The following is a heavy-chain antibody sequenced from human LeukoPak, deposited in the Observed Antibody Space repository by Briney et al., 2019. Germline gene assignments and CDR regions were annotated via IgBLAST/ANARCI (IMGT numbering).Heavy chain of an antibody. Sequence: SDTLSLTCAVYGGSFSGYYWSWIRQPPGKGLEWIGEINHSGSTNYNPSLKSRVTISVDTSKNQFSLKLSSVTAADTAVYYCARRESGVRDYWGQGTLVTVSS. CDR2: INHSGST. V-gene: IGHV4-34*01. CDR3: ARRESGVRDY. D-gene: IGHD2-8*01. J-gene: IGHJ4*02. CDR1: GGSFSGYY.